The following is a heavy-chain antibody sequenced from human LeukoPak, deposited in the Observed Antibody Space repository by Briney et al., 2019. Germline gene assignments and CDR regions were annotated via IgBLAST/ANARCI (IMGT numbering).Heavy chain of an antibody. D-gene: IGHD1-26*01. J-gene: IGHJ6*02. CDR2: IYIDGIT. Sequence: SETLSLTCTVSGGSIRTDGSYWAWIRQPPGKGLEWIGSIYIDGITHYNSSLQSRVTLSIDTSKNQFSLKLTSVTAADTAVFYCARLFTRAWEYRYGMDVWGQGTAVSVSS. V-gene: IGHV4-39*01. CDR1: GGSIRTDGSY. CDR3: ARLFTRAWEYRYGMDV.